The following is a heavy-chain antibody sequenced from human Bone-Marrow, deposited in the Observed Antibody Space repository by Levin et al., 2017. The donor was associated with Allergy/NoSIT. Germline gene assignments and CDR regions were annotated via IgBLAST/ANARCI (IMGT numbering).Heavy chain of an antibody. J-gene: IGHJ4*02. CDR1: GFSLNTGGVS. CDR2: IYWDDDK. CDR3: AHIGNYNCGFIGGIDS. D-gene: IGHD1-1*01. V-gene: IGHV2-5*02. Sequence: SGPTLVKPTQTLTLTCTFSGFSLNTGGVSVAWIRQPPGKALEWVAHIYWDDDKRYSPSLKSRVSIIKDTSKNQVVLTMTNMDPVDTATSYCAHIGNYNCGFIGGIDSWGTGTLVVVSS.